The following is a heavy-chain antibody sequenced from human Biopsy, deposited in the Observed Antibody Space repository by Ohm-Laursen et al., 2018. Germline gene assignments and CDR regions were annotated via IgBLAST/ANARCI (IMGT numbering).Heavy chain of an antibody. V-gene: IGHV4-31*03. Sequence: SDTLSLTCRVSGASVKTSGYFWAWLRQRPGKGLEWIGYISYNERTHYNPSLTSRLAISFDTSNNRISLQLRSVSVADTAVYYCVREPKTGTAEAWYFDLWGRGSPVTVPS. D-gene: IGHD3-9*01. CDR2: ISYNERT. J-gene: IGHJ2*01. CDR1: GASVKTSGYF. CDR3: VREPKTGTAEAWYFDL.